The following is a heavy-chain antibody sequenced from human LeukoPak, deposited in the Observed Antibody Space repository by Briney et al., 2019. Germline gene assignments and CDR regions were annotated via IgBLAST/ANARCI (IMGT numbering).Heavy chain of an antibody. D-gene: IGHD2/OR15-2a*01. V-gene: IGHV1-2*02. J-gene: IGHJ3*02. CDR2: INPNSGGT. CDR1: GYTFTGYY. CDR3: ARSRLLRYDAFDI. Sequence: GALVKVSCKASGYTFTGYYMHWVRQAPGQGLEWMGWINPNSGGTNYAQKFQGRVTMTRDTSISTAYLEVSRLRSDDTAVYYCARSRLLRYDAFDIWGQGTMVTVSS.